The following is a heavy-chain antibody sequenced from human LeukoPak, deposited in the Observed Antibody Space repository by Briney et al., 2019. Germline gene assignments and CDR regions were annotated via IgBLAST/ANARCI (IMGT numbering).Heavy chain of an antibody. CDR3: ARDFPVRHYRDYVPPAFDI. D-gene: IGHD4-17*01. CDR1: GGSISSYY. CDR2: IYTSGST. Sequence: KPSETLSLTCAVSGGSISSYYWSWIRQAAGKGLEWIGRIYTSGSTNYNPSLKSRVTMSVDTSNNQLSLKLSSVTAADTAVYYSARDFPVRHYRDYVPPAFDIWGQGTMVTVSS. J-gene: IGHJ3*02. V-gene: IGHV4-4*07.